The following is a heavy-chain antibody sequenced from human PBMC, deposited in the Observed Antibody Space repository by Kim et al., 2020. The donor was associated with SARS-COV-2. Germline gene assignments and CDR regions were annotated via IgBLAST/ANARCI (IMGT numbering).Heavy chain of an antibody. Sequence: YSPSFQGQVTISADKSISTAYLQWSSLKASDTAMYYCARLGYYYYYGMDVWGQGTTVTVSS. CDR3: ARLGYYYYYGMDV. J-gene: IGHJ6*02. V-gene: IGHV5-51*01. D-gene: IGHD3-10*01.